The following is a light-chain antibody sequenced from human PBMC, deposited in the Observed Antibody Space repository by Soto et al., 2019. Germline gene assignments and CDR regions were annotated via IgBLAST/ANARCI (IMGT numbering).Light chain of an antibody. CDR3: CSYAGSSTLVRVV. J-gene: IGLJ2*01. V-gene: IGLV2-23*01. Sequence: QSALTQPASVSGSPGQSITISCTGTSSDVGSYNLVSWYQQHPGKAPKLMIYEGSKRPSGVSNRFSGSKSGNTASLTISGLQAEDEADYYCCSYAGSSTLVRVVFGGGTKLTVL. CDR2: EGS. CDR1: SSDVGSYNL.